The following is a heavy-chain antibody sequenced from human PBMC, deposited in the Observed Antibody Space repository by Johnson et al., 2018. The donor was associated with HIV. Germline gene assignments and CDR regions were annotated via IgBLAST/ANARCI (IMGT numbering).Heavy chain of an antibody. CDR3: TSLVGAYAFDI. J-gene: IGHJ3*02. Sequence: VQLVESGGGVVRPGGSLRLSCAASGFIFDDYAMSWVRQAPGKGLEYVSAISSNGGSTYYADSVKGRFTISRDNSKNTLYLQMNSLKTEDTAVYYCTSLVGAYAFDIWGQGTMVTVSS. D-gene: IGHD1-26*01. V-gene: IGHV3-23*04. CDR1: GFIFDDYA. CDR2: ISSNGGST.